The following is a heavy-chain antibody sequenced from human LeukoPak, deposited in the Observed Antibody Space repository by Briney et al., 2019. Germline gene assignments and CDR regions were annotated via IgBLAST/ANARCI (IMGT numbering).Heavy chain of an antibody. J-gene: IGHJ4*02. CDR1: GFTFSSYE. Sequence: GEPMRLSCAASGFTFSSYEMNWVRQAPGKGLEWVSYISSIGSTIYYADSVKGRFTISRDNAKSALFLQMNSLGAEDTAVYYCVRWDHWGQGSLVTVSS. CDR3: VRWDH. CDR2: ISSIGSTI. V-gene: IGHV3-48*03.